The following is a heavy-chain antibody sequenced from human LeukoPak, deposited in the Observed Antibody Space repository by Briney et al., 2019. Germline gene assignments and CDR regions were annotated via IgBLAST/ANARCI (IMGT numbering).Heavy chain of an antibody. CDR2: INPNSGGT. CDR1: GYTFTGYY. Sequence: GASVKVSCKASGYTFTGYYMHWVRQAPGQGLEWMGWINPNSGGTNYAQKFQGRVTMTRDTSISTAYMELSRLRSDDTAVYYCARVFDYYDSSGRLDYWGQGTLVTVSS. J-gene: IGHJ4*02. CDR3: ARVFDYYDSSGRLDY. V-gene: IGHV1-2*02. D-gene: IGHD3-22*01.